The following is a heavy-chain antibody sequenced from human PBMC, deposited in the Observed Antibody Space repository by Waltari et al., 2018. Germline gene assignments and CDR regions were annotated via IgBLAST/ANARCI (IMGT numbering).Heavy chain of an antibody. Sequence: QVQLVQSGAEVKKPGASVKVSCKASGYTFTSYAMHWVRKAPGQRLEWMGWINAGNGNTKYSQKFQGRVTITRDTSASTAYMELSSLRSEDTAVYYCARRQCGGDCFWDYWGQGTLVTVSS. CDR2: INAGNGNT. J-gene: IGHJ4*02. CDR1: GYTFTSYA. V-gene: IGHV1-3*01. D-gene: IGHD2-21*02. CDR3: ARRQCGGDCFWDY.